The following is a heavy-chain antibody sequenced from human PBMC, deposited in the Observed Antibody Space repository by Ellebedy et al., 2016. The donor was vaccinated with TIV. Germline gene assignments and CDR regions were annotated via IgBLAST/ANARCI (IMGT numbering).Heavy chain of an antibody. CDR2: INPSGGST. D-gene: IGHD2-21*01. CDR1: GYTFTYRY. V-gene: IGHV1-46*01. CDR3: ARDLSGDSIDY. J-gene: IGHJ4*02. Sequence: AASVKVSCKASGYTFTYRYLHWARQAPGQGLEWMGLINPSGGSTSYAQKFQGRVTMTRDTSTSTVYMELSSLRSEDTAVYYCARDLSGDSIDYWGQGTLVTVSS.